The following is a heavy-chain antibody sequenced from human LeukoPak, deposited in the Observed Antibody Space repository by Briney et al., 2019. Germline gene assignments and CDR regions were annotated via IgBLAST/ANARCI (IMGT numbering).Heavy chain of an antibody. V-gene: IGHV3-21*06. J-gene: IGHJ4*02. CDR1: GFTFSSYS. Sequence: GGSLRLSCAASGFTFSSYSMNWVRQAPGKGLEWVSSISSTSSYIYYADSMKGRFTISRDNAKNSLYLQMSSLRAEDTAVYYCARVEAWQWLARLDPSPFDHWGQGTLVTVSS. D-gene: IGHD6-19*01. CDR3: ARVEAWQWLARLDPSPFDH. CDR2: ISSTSSYI.